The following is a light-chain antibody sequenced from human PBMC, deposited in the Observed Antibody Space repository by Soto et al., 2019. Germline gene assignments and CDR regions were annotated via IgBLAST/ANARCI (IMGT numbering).Light chain of an antibody. CDR3: QQYNYWPPWT. CDR1: QSVSNN. CDR2: DAS. Sequence: ILMTQSPATLSVSPGERATLSCRASQSVSNNLAWYQQKPAQAPRLLIYDASTRATGIPARFSGSGSGTEFTLTISGLQSEDFAVYYCQQYNYWPPWTFGQGTKVEIK. V-gene: IGKV3-15*01. J-gene: IGKJ1*01.